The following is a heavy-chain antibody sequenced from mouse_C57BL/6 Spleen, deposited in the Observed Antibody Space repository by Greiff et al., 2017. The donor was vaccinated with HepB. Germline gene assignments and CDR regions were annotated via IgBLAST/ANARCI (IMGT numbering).Heavy chain of an antibody. J-gene: IGHJ3*01. CDR1: GFSLTSYG. CDR2: IWGDGRT. Sequence: QVQLKQSGPGLVAPSQSLSITCTVSGFSLTSYGVSWVRQPPGKGLEWLGVIWGDGRTNYHSALISRLSISKDNSKSQGFLKLNSLQTDDTATYYCAKTRPTIVTTEAWLAYWGQGTLVTVSA. V-gene: IGHV2-3*01. D-gene: IGHD2-5*01. CDR3: AKTRPTIVTTEAWLAY.